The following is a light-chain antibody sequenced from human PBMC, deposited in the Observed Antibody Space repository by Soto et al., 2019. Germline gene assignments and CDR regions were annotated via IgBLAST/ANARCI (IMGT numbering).Light chain of an antibody. J-gene: IGKJ2*01. V-gene: IGKV1-39*01. CDR1: QSISTY. CDR3: QQSYSTPPYT. CDR2: DAS. Sequence: DIQMTQSPSSLSASIGDRVTLTCRASQSISTYLNWYQQKPGKAPKVLIYDASTLQSGVSSRFSGSGSGTDFTLTIRSLQPEDFATYYCQQSYSTPPYTFGQGTKVEVK.